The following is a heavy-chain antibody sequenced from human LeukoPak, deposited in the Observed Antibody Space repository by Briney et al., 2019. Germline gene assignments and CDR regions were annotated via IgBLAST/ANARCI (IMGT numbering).Heavy chain of an antibody. CDR1: GGSISSGSYC. CDR2: IYAGGST. V-gene: IGHV4-61*02. Sequence: PSETLSLTCTVSGGSISSGSYCWSWIRQPAGKGLEWIGRIYAGGSTNYNPSLRGRVTISVDASKNQISLKLTSVTAADTAVYYCARERGYGGTFDYWGQGTLVTVSS. D-gene: IGHD4-23*01. CDR3: ARERGYGGTFDY. J-gene: IGHJ4*02.